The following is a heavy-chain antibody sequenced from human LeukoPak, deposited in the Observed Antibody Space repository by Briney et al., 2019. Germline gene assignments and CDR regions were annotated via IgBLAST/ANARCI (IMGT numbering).Heavy chain of an antibody. V-gene: IGHV4-30-4*01. CDR2: IYYSGST. CDR1: AGSISSGDYY. D-gene: IGHD2-2*01. CDR3: ARAPPGCSSTSCYATRFDY. J-gene: IGHJ4*02. Sequence: SETLSLTCTVSAGSISSGDYYWSWIRQPPGKGLEWIGYIYYSGSTYYNPSLKSRVTISVDTSKNQFSLKLSSVTAADTAVYYCARAPPGCSSTSCYATRFDYWGQGTLVTVSS.